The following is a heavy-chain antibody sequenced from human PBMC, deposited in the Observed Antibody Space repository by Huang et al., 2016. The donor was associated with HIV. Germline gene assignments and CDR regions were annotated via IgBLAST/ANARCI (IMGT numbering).Heavy chain of an antibody. CDR3: ASAPARALSYFDN. V-gene: IGHV3-30*04. D-gene: IGHD3-10*01. CDR1: GFAFSNNA. Sequence: QVLLVESGGGVVQPGKSLRLSCTASGFAFSNNALHWVRQAQGKGLEWVAVGSFDGSQTYLADSVNDRFTISRDNSKSTLFLQMSSLSPDDTAVYYCASAPARALSYFDNWGQGTLVTVSS. CDR2: GSFDGSQT. J-gene: IGHJ4*02.